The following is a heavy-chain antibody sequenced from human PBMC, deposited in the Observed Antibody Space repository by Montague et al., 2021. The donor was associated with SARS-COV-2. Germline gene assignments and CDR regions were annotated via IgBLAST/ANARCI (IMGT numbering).Heavy chain of an antibody. J-gene: IGHJ4*02. CDR2: VYNTGST. V-gene: IGHV4-61*02. CDR3: ARAVIYGGYAFAYFDF. CDR1: GGSISSDSYY. D-gene: IGHD5-12*01. Sequence: TLSLTCTVSGGSISSDSYYWSWIRQPAGKGLEWIGRVYNTGSTNYNPSLKSRVTISGDTSRNQFSLRLTSVTAADTAMYYCARAVIYGGYAFAYFDFWGQGVLVTVSS.